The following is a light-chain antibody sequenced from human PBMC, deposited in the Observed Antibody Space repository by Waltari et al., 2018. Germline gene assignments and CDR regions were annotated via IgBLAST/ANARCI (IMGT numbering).Light chain of an antibody. CDR3: QQYRRWPRT. Sequence: EIVLTQSPATLSLSPGERATLSCRASQSVSSYLAWYQQKPGQAPRLLIYDASNRATGIPARFSGSGSGTDFTLTISSLEPEDFAVYYCQQYRRWPRTFGQGTKVEVK. CDR2: DAS. V-gene: IGKV3-11*01. CDR1: QSVSSY. J-gene: IGKJ1*01.